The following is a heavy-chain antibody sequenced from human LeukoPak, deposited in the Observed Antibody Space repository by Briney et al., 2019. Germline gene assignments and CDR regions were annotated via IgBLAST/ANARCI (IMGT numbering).Heavy chain of an antibody. CDR2: IGDNGDST. CDR3: AKYDYGGNHNEYYFHY. J-gene: IGHJ4*02. D-gene: IGHD4-23*01. Sequence: GGSLRLSCAASGFTFSSYAMSWVRQAPGKGPEWVSSIGDNGDSTYYADSVKGRFTISRDNSKSTLYLQIDSLRAQDTAVYYYAKYDYGGNHNEYYFHYWGQGTLVTVSS. CDR1: GFTFSSYA. V-gene: IGHV3-23*01.